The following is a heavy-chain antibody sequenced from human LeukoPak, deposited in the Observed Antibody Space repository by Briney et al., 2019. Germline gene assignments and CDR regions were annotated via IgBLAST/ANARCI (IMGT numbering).Heavy chain of an antibody. D-gene: IGHD6-6*01. CDR3: ATRGYSSSSNAANNYYYYYMDV. CDR1: GFTFSSYW. Sequence: GGSLRLSCAASGFTFSSYWMSWVRQAPGKGLEWMANIKQDGSEKYYVDSVKGRFTISRDNAKNSLYLQMNSLRAEDTAVYYCATRGYSSSSNAANNYYYYYMDVWGKGTTVTVSS. V-gene: IGHV3-7*01. CDR2: IKQDGSEK. J-gene: IGHJ6*03.